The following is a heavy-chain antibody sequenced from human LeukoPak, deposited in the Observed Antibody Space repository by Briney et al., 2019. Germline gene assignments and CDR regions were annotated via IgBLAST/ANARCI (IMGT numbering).Heavy chain of an antibody. V-gene: IGHV1-69*13. D-gene: IGHD6-19*01. J-gene: IGHJ5*02. CDR1: GGTFSSYA. Sequence: GASVKVSCKASGGTFSSYAISWVRQAPGQGLEWMGGIIPIFGTANYAQKFQGRVTITADESTSTAYMELSSLRSEDTAVYYCARDISGPRPRENWFDPWGQGTLVTVSS. CDR3: ARDISGPRPRENWFDP. CDR2: IIPIFGTA.